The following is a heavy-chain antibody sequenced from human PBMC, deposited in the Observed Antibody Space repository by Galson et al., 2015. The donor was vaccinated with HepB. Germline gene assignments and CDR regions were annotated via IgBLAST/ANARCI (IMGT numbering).Heavy chain of an antibody. CDR1: GYTFSSYG. V-gene: IGHV1-18*01. CDR3: VRDSRYSSDSHTTPYFDF. Sequence: SVKVSCKASGYTFSSYGISWVRQAPGQGLEWMGWISAYNGYTNNAQKFQGRIIMSRDTSTSTAYMDLTSLTSEDTAVYYCVRDSRYSSDSHTTPYFDFWGQGTLVTVSS. CDR2: ISAYNGYT. D-gene: IGHD3-22*01. J-gene: IGHJ4*02.